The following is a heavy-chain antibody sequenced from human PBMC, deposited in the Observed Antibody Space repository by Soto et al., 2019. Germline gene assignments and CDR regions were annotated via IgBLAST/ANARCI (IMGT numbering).Heavy chain of an antibody. D-gene: IGHD2-15*01. CDR3: AKDNLPIVVVVADYMDV. V-gene: IGHV3-23*01. CDR2: ISGSGGST. J-gene: IGHJ6*03. CDR1: GFTFSSYA. Sequence: GGSLRLSCAASGFTFSSYAMSWVRQAPGKGLEWVSAISGSGGSTYYADSVKGRFTISRDNSKNTLYLQMNSLRAEDTAVYYCAKDNLPIVVVVADYMDVWGKGTTVTVSS.